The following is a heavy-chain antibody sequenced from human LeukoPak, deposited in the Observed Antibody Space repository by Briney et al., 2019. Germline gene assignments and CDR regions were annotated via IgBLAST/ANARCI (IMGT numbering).Heavy chain of an antibody. CDR2: VYPRDGST. Sequence: ASVKVSCKASVYTFTSNYIHWVRQAPGQGLEWMGMVYPRDGSTSYAQKFQGRVTVTRDTSTSTVHMELSGLRSEDTAVYYCARDQEGFDYWGQGTLVTVSS. V-gene: IGHV1-46*01. CDR1: VYTFTSNY. J-gene: IGHJ4*02. CDR3: ARDQEGFDY.